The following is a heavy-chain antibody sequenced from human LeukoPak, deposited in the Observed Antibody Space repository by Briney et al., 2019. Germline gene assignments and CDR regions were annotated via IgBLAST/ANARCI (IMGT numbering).Heavy chain of an antibody. V-gene: IGHV4-59*01. CDR2: TYYSGST. J-gene: IGHJ4*02. D-gene: IGHD2-15*01. CDR1: GGSISSYY. CDR3: ARGWSGDYVEY. Sequence: SETLSLTCTVSGGSISSYYWSWIRQPPGKGLEWIGYTYYSGSTNYNPSLKSRVTISVDTSKNQFSLKLSSVTAADTAVYYCARGWSGDYVEYWGQGTLVTVSS.